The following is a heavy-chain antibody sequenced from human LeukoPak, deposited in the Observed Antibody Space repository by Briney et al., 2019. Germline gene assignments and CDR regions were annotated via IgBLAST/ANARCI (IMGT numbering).Heavy chain of an antibody. D-gene: IGHD6-6*01. Sequence: GGSLRLSCAASGFTFSNYGMNWVRQAPGKGLEWVSYISSSSSTISYAESVKGRFTISRDNAKNSLYLQVNSLRAEDTAVYYCARGGAARPDYWGQGTLVTVSS. V-gene: IGHV3-48*01. CDR1: GFTFSNYG. J-gene: IGHJ4*02. CDR3: ARGGAARPDY. CDR2: ISSSSSTI.